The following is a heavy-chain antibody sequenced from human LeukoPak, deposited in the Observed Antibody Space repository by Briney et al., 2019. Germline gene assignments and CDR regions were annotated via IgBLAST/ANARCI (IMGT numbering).Heavy chain of an antibody. CDR2: INPNSGGT. D-gene: IGHD2-8*01. Sequence: ASVKVSCKASGYTFTGYYMHWVRQAPGQGLEWMGWINPNSGGTNYAQKFQGRVTMTRDTSISTAYMELSRLRSDDTAVYYCARVGVLMVYASDYGGDYYFDYWGQGTLVTVSS. J-gene: IGHJ4*02. CDR1: GYTFTGYY. CDR3: ARVGVLMVYASDYGGDYYFDY. V-gene: IGHV1-2*02.